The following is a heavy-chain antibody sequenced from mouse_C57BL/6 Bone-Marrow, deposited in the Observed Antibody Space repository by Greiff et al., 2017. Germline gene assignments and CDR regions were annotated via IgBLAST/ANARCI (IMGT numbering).Heavy chain of an antibody. V-gene: IGHV1-80*01. D-gene: IGHD2-14*01. CDR3: AREGYGLAAWFAY. CDR2: IYPGDGDT. Sequence: VNVVESGAELVKPGASVKISCKASGYAFSSYWMNWVKQRPGKGLEWIGQIYPGDGDTNYNGKFKGKATLTADKSSSTAYMQLSSLTSEDSAVYFCAREGYGLAAWFAYWGQGTLVTVSA. CDR1: GYAFSSYW. J-gene: IGHJ3*01.